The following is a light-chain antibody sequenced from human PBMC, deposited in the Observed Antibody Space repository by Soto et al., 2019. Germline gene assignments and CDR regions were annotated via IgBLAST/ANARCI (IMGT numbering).Light chain of an antibody. J-gene: IGKJ1*01. CDR1: QSISDS. V-gene: IGKV1-5*01. CDR2: DAS. CDR3: QQSNDIPPT. Sequence: DIQMTQSPSTLSTSIGDRVTITCRASQSISDSLAWYQQKPGKAPFLLISDASNLERGVPSRFSGSGSGTDFSLTISSLQPEDFATYYCQQSNDIPPTFGQGTKVDIK.